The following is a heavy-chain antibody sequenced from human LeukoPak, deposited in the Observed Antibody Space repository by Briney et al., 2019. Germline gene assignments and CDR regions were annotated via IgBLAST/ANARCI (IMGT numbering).Heavy chain of an antibody. V-gene: IGHV1-69*04. D-gene: IGHD3-22*01. J-gene: IGHJ6*02. CDR1: GGTFSSYA. CDR2: IIPILGIA. Sequence: SVKVSCKASGGTFSSYAISWVRQAPGQGLEWMGRIIPILGIANYAQKFQGRVTITADKSTSTAYMELSSLRSEDTAVYYCAREAYDSSDYYPIYYYYGMDVWGQGTTVTVSS. CDR3: AREAYDSSDYYPIYYYYGMDV.